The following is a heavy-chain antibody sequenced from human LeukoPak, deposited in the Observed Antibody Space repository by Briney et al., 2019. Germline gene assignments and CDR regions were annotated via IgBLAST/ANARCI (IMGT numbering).Heavy chain of an antibody. Sequence: PGGSLRLSCAASGFTFSSYSMNWVRQAPGKGLEWVANVKQDGSEKYYVDSVKGRFTISRDNAKNSLYLQMNSLRAEDTAVYYCARDIDYEDYWGQGTLVTVSS. D-gene: IGHD4-17*01. CDR3: ARDIDYEDY. J-gene: IGHJ4*02. CDR1: GFTFSSYS. V-gene: IGHV3-7*01. CDR2: VKQDGSEK.